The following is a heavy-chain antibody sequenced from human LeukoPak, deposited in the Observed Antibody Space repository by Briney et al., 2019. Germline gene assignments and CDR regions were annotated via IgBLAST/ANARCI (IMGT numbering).Heavy chain of an antibody. CDR2: ISDSGGST. J-gene: IGHJ4*02. CDR3: AKSDDSSGQYYFDY. V-gene: IGHV3-23*01. CDR1: GFTFSSYG. Sequence: PGGSLRLSCAASGFTFSSYGMSWVRQAPGKGLEWVSAISDSGGSTYYADSVKGRFTISRDNSKNTLYLQMSSLRAEDTAVYYCAKSDDSSGQYYFDYWGQGTLVTVSS. D-gene: IGHD3-22*01.